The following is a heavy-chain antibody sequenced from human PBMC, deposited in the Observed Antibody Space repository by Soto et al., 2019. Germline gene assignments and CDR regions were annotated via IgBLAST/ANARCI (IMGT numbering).Heavy chain of an antibody. Sequence: GGSLRLSCAASGFTVSGNYMSWVRQAPGKGLGWVSVIYGSGNTYYADSVRGRFTISRDNSKNTVFLQMKGLRAEDTAVYYCAGGPSRGYSYVYGVYWGHGTLVTVSS. J-gene: IGHJ4*01. D-gene: IGHD5-12*01. CDR2: IYGSGNT. CDR1: GFTVSGNY. CDR3: AGGPSRGYSYVYGVY. V-gene: IGHV3-53*01.